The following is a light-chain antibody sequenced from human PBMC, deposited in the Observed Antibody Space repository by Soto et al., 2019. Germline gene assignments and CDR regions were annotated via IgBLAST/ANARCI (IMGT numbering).Light chain of an antibody. J-gene: IGKJ1*01. V-gene: IGKV3-20*01. CDR1: QSVSSSY. CDR2: GAS. CDR3: QQSYSTPRT. Sequence: EIVLTQSPGTLSLSPGERATLSCRASQSVSSSYLAWYQQKPGQAPRLLIYGASSRATGIPDRFSGSGSGTNFTLTISRLQLEDVATYYCQQSYSTPRTFGQGTKVDIK.